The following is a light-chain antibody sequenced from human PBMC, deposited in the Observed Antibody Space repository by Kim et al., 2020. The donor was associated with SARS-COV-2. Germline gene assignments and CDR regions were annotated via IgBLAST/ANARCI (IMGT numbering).Light chain of an antibody. V-gene: IGKV1-12*01. CDR1: QDISGS. CDR3: QQANSFPFA. J-gene: IGKJ4*01. CDR2: AAS. Sequence: DIQMTQSPSSVSASVGDRVTISCRASQDISGSLVWYQQKPGKAPNLLIYAASTLQSGVPSRFRGSGSGTDFTLTISSLQPEDFATYYCQQANSFPFAFGGGTKVDIK.